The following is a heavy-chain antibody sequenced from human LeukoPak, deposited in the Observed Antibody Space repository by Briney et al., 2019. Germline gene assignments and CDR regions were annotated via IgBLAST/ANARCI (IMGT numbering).Heavy chain of an antibody. CDR2: INHSGST. Sequence: PLETLSLTCAVYGGSFSGYYWSWIHQPPGKGLEWIGEINHSGSTNYNPSLKSRVTISVDTSKNQFSLKLSSVTAADTAFYYCASQGHHGKIVGTTLSYFYMDVWGKGTTVTVSS. D-gene: IGHD1-26*01. V-gene: IGHV4-34*01. CDR1: GGSFSGYY. J-gene: IGHJ6*03. CDR3: ASQGHHGKIVGTTLSYFYMDV.